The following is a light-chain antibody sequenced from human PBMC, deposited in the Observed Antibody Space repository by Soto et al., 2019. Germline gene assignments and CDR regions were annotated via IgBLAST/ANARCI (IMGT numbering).Light chain of an antibody. CDR3: HQRRQWPLT. Sequence: EIVLTQSPGTLSLSPGERATLSCRASQSVSSSYLAWYQQKPGQAPRLLIYGASSRATGIPDRFSGSGSGTDFTLTIRRLEPEDFAVYYCHQRRQWPLTFGGGTKVDIK. CDR1: QSVSSSY. V-gene: IGKV3D-20*02. J-gene: IGKJ4*01. CDR2: GAS.